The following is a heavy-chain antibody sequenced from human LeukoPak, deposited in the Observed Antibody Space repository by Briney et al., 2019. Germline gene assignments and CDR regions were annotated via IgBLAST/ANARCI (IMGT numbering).Heavy chain of an antibody. D-gene: IGHD6-19*01. CDR2: ISGSGGRT. Sequence: GESLRLSCAASGFTFRSYAMSWLRQAPGKGLEWVSAISGSGGRTYYADSVKGRFTISRDNSKNTVYLQMNSLRDEDTAVYYCAKEFPGIPVAYLWGQGTLVTVSS. V-gene: IGHV3-23*01. CDR3: AKEFPGIPVAYL. J-gene: IGHJ4*02. CDR1: GFTFRSYA.